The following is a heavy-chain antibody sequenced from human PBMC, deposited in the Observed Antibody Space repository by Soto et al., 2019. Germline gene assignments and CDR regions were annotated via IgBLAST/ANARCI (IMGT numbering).Heavy chain of an antibody. CDR2: ISYDGSNK. D-gene: IGHD2-8*01. V-gene: IGHV3-30-3*01. CDR3: ARGIVPYGMDV. J-gene: IGHJ6*02. Sequence: VGSLRLSCAASGFTFSSYAMHWVRQAPGKGLEWVAVISYDGSNKYYADSVKGRFTISRDNSKNTLYLQMNSLRAEDTAVYYCARGIVPYGMDVWGQGTTVTVSS. CDR1: GFTFSSYA.